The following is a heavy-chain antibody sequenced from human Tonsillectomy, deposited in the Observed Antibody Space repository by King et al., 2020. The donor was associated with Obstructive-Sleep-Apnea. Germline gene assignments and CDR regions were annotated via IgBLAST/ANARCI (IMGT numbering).Heavy chain of an antibody. Sequence: VQLVESGGGLVQPGGSLRLSCAASGFTFSNYWMHWVRQAPGKGLVWVSRINSDGSSTSYADSVKGRFTISRDNAKNTLYLQMNSLRAEDTDVYYCAREGHTNGYDYYFDYWGQGTLVTVSS. V-gene: IGHV3-74*01. CDR1: GFTFSNYW. J-gene: IGHJ4*02. CDR3: AREGHTNGYDYYFDY. D-gene: IGHD2-8*01. CDR2: INSDGSST.